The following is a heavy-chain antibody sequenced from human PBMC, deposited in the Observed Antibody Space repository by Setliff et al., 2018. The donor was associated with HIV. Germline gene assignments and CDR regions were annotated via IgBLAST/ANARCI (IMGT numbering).Heavy chain of an antibody. Sequence: VASVKVSCKASGYSFTTFDVNWVRQATGQGLEWMGWMNPNSGNTGYAQKFQGSVTMTRDTSINTVYMELSSLRFEDTAVYYCARDMNRRSYSDTSPHDYWGQGTLVTVSS. D-gene: IGHD3-22*01. J-gene: IGHJ4*02. CDR1: GYSFTTFD. V-gene: IGHV1-8*01. CDR3: ARDMNRRSYSDTSPHDY. CDR2: MNPNSGNT.